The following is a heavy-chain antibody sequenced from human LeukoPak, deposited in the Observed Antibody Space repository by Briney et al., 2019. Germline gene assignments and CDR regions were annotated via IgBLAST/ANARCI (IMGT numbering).Heavy chain of an antibody. CDR2: INHSGST. Sequence: SETLSLTCAVYGGSFGGYYWSWIRQPPGKGLEWIGEINHSGSTNYNPSLKSRVTISVDTSKNQFSLKLSSVTAADTAVYYCAKHRAGAPGEPYYFDYWGQGTLVTVSS. V-gene: IGHV4-34*01. D-gene: IGHD1-14*01. CDR3: AKHRAGAPGEPYYFDY. CDR1: GGSFGGYY. J-gene: IGHJ4*02.